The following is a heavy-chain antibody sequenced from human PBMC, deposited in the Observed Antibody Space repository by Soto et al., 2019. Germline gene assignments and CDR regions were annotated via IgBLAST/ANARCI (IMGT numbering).Heavy chain of an antibody. V-gene: IGHV1-3*01. J-gene: IGHJ5*02. Sequence: VRQAPGQRLEWMGWINAGNGNKKYSQKFQGRVTITRDTSASTAYMELSSLRSEDTAVYYCARAPLRYWNDGYNWFDPWGQGTLVTVSS. CDR2: INAGNGNK. D-gene: IGHD1-1*01. CDR3: ARAPLRYWNDGYNWFDP.